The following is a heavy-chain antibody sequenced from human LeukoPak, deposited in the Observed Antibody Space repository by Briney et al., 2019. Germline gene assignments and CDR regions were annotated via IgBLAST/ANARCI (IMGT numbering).Heavy chain of an antibody. CDR2: IKRDGITI. CDR3: LRDLNWSLDQ. J-gene: IGHJ4*02. V-gene: IGHV3-74*01. D-gene: IGHD1-20*01. Sequence: QPGGSLRLSCAASGFTFSNYMMHWVRQAPGKGLVWVSRIKRDGITITYADSVKGRFTISRDNAKNTLYLQMNSLRAEDTAVYYCLRDLNWSLDQWGQGTLVTVSS. CDR1: GFTFSNYM.